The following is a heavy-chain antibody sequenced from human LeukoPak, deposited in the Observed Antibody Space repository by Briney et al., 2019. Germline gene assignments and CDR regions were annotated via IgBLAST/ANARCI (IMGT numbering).Heavy chain of an antibody. Sequence: ASVTVSCKASGYTFTIYAMHWVRQAPGQRLEWMGWINAGNGNTKYSQKFQGRVTITRDTSASTAYMELSGLRSEDTAVYSCARGVATNRYYSDYWGQGTLVTVSS. J-gene: IGHJ4*02. CDR3: ARGVATNRYYSDY. CDR1: GYTFTIYA. CDR2: INAGNGNT. D-gene: IGHD5-12*01. V-gene: IGHV1-3*01.